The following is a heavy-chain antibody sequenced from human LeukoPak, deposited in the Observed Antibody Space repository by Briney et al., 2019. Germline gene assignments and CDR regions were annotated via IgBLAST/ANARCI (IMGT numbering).Heavy chain of an antibody. J-gene: IGHJ4*02. D-gene: IGHD3-10*01. Sequence: SETLSLTCSVSGESISSSRHYWSWIRQPAGQGLEWIGRIYPSGNTNYNPSLKSRATISLDTSKNQFSLNLKSVTAADTAMYYCARDGVVTMELDFWGQGTLVTVSS. CDR1: GESISSSRHY. CDR2: IYPSGNT. CDR3: ARDGVVTMELDF. V-gene: IGHV4-61*02.